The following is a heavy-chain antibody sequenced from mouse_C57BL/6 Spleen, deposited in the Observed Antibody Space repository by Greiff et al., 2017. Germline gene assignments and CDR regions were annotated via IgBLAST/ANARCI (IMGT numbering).Heavy chain of an antibody. V-gene: IGHV1-59*01. D-gene: IGHD1-1*01. J-gene: IGHJ2*01. CDR2: IDPSDSYT. CDR1: GYTFTSYW. CDR3: ARDYDCGFDY. Sequence: QVHVKQPGAELVRPGTSVKLSCKASGYTFTSYWMHWVKQRPGQGLEWIGVIDPSDSYTNYNQKFKGKATLTVDTSSSTAYMQLSSLTSEDSAVYCCARDYDCGFDYWGQGTTLTVSS.